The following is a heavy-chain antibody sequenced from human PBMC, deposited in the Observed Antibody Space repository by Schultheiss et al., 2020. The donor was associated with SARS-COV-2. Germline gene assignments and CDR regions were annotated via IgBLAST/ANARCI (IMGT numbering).Heavy chain of an antibody. CDR3: ARAYSRAGYSYGMGGYYFDY. Sequence: GESLKISCAASGFTFSSYAMHWVRQAPGKGLEWVAVISSDGSNKYYADSLAGRFTISRDNAKNSLYLQMNSLRAEDTALYYCARAYSRAGYSYGMGGYYFDYWGQGTLVTVSS. CDR2: ISSDGSNK. V-gene: IGHV3-30*04. J-gene: IGHJ4*02. D-gene: IGHD5-18*01. CDR1: GFTFSSYA.